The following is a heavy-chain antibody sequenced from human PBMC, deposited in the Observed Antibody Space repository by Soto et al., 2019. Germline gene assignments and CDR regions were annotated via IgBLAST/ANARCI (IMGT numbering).Heavy chain of an antibody. J-gene: IGHJ6*02. CDR1: GYTFTTSG. V-gene: IGHV1-18*01. D-gene: IGHD5-12*01. CDR2: ISTYNGDT. CDR3: ASEGVAPYYYYGMDV. Sequence: SVKVSLSSSGYTFTTSGISFVLQTPGKELEWMGWISTYNGDTNYAQTFQGRVTTTTDTSTSTVYMELRSLRSDDTAFYYCASEGVAPYYYYGMDVWAQGTPVTVSS.